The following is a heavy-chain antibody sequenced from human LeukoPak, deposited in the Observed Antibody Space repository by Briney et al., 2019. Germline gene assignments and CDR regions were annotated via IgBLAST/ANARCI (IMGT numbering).Heavy chain of an antibody. D-gene: IGHD3-22*01. J-gene: IGHJ5*02. Sequence: GASVKVSCKASGYTFTSYGISWVRQAPGQGLEWMGWISAYNGNTNYAQKLQGRVTMTTDTSTSTAYMELRSLRSDDTAVYYCAQYYYDSSGYYYAWFDPWGQGTLVTVS. V-gene: IGHV1-18*01. CDR3: AQYYYDSSGYYYAWFDP. CDR1: GYTFTSYG. CDR2: ISAYNGNT.